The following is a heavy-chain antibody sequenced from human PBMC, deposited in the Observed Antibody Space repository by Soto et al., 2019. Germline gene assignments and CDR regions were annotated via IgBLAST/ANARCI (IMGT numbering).Heavy chain of an antibody. Sequence: ASVKVSCKASGYTFTRYDIHWVRQATGQGLEWMGWMNPSSGNTGYAQGFQGRVTMTRNTAISTAYMELSSLRSEDTAVYYCARGSPTDSSNYLDAWGQGTLVTAPQ. V-gene: IGHV1-8*01. CDR3: ARGSPTDSSNYLDA. CDR1: GYTFTRYD. J-gene: IGHJ4*02. D-gene: IGHD2-2*01. CDR2: MNPSSGNT.